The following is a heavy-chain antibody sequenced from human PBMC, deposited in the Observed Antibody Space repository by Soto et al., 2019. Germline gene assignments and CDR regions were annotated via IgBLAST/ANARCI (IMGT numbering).Heavy chain of an antibody. CDR3: ARAPRTSPYYYYGMDA. D-gene: IGHD2-2*01. Sequence: ASVKVSCKASGYTFTSYGISWVRQAPGQGLEWMGWISAYNGNTNYAQKLQGRVAMTTDTSTSTAYMELRSLRSDDTAVYYCARAPRTSPYYYYGMDAWGQGTTVTVSS. J-gene: IGHJ6*02. V-gene: IGHV1-18*04. CDR2: ISAYNGNT. CDR1: GYTFTSYG.